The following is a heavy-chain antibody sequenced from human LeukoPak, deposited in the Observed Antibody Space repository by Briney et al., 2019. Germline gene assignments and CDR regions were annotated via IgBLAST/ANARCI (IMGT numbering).Heavy chain of an antibody. CDR2: ISSSSSYI. CDR3: ARDLRVIRADAFDI. CDR1: GFTFSSYA. Sequence: PGGSLRLSCAASGFTFSSYAMSWVRQAPGKGLEWVSSISSSSSYIYYADSVKGRFTISRDNAKNSLYLQMNSLRAGDTAVYYCARDLRVIRADAFDIWGQGTMVTVSS. J-gene: IGHJ3*02. V-gene: IGHV3-21*01. D-gene: IGHD2-21*01.